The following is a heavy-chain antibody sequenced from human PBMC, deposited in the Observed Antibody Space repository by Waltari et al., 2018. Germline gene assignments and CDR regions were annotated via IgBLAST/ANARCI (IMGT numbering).Heavy chain of an antibody. CDR2: INRDGSN. J-gene: IGHJ6*02. CDR3: ARVGDYHGSGRFGLDV. V-gene: IGHV4-34*01. CDR1: DGSFSGYF. D-gene: IGHD3-10*01. Sequence: QVQLQQWGAGLLKPSETLSLTCAVYDGSFSGYFWSWIRQSPGKGLEWIGQINRDGSNIYNPALKSRVARSVDTLKSQFSLRLTSVTAADAAVYYCARVGDYHGSGRFGLDVWGQGTRVTVSS.